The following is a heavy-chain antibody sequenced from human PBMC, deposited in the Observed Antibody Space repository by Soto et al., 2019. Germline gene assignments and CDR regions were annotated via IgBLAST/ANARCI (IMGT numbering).Heavy chain of an antibody. CDR2: IDGGDDST. Sequence: PGGSLRLSCAASGFTFSSSAMTWVRLAPGKGLEWVSGIDGGDDSTYYADSVRGHFTISRDKSKNTLYLQMNSLRVEDTAVYFCARVTDTGTGRGFFDSCGQGTLVTVYS. J-gene: IGHJ4*02. CDR3: ARVTDTGTGRGFFDS. CDR1: GFTFSSSA. D-gene: IGHD3-9*01. V-gene: IGHV3-23*01.